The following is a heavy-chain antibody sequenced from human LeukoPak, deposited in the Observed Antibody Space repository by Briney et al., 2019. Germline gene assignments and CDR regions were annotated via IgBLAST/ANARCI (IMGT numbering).Heavy chain of an antibody. D-gene: IGHD4-23*01. CDR3: ARLVRSYYFDY. V-gene: IGHV4-38-2*01. CDR2: IYRSGST. CDR1: GYSISSGYY. Sequence: PSETLSLTCAVSGYSISSGYYWGWIRQPPGKGLEWIGSIYRSGSTCYNPSLKSRVTISVDTSKNQFSLRLSSVTAADTAVYYCARLVRSYYFDYWGQGTLVTVSS. J-gene: IGHJ4*02.